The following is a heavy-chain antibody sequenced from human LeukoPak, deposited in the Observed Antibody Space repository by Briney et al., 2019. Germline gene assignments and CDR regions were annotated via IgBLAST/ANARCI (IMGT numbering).Heavy chain of an antibody. CDR3: AREAGPIYFYYMDV. CDR2: IYHSGST. V-gene: IGHV4-38-2*02. CDR1: GYSISSGYN. Sequence: SETLSLTCTVSGYSISSGYNWGWIRQPPGKGLERIGNIYHSGSTYYNPSLKSRVTISVDTSKNQFSLKLSSVTAADTAVYYCAREAGPIYFYYMDVWSKGTTVTVSS. J-gene: IGHJ6*03.